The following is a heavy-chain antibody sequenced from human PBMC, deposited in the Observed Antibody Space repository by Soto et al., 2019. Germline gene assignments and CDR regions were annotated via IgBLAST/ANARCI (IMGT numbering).Heavy chain of an antibody. V-gene: IGHV4-4*09. CDR3: ARRNYGEEGYFFDF. D-gene: IGHD4-17*01. CDR2: IYDSGTT. CDR1: GGSFSGYY. J-gene: IGHJ4*02. Sequence: SETLSLTCAVYGGSFSGYYWSWIRQPPGKGLEWIGYIYDSGTTTYNAALKSRVSISAETSKNQFSLNLRSVTAADTAIYYCARRNYGEEGYFFDFWGQGVLVTVSS.